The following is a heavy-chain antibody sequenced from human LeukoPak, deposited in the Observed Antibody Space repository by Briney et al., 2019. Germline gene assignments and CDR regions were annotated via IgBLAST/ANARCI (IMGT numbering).Heavy chain of an antibody. CDR1: GYSFTSSG. V-gene: IGHV1-18*01. J-gene: IGHJ4*02. CDR2: ISAYNGNT. CDR3: ARDHGEAAAGVFAPFDY. D-gene: IGHD6-13*01. Sequence: ASVKVSCKASGYSFTSSGISWVRQAPGQGLEWMGWISAYNGNTHYAQNLQGRVTMTTDTSTSTAYMELRTLRSDDTAVYYCARDHGEAAAGVFAPFDYWGQGTLVTVSS.